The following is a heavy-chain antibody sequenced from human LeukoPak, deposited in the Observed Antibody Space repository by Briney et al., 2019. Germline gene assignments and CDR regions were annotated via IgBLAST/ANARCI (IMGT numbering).Heavy chain of an antibody. CDR3: ARVHYYDSYACDI. CDR1: GGSISSGSYY. Sequence: SETLSLTCTVSGGSISSGSYYWSWIRQPPGKGLEWIGYIYYSGSTNYNPSLKSRVTISVDTSKNQFSLKLSSVTAADTAVYYCARVHYYDSYACDIWGQGTMVTVSS. CDR2: IYYSGST. D-gene: IGHD3-22*01. J-gene: IGHJ3*02. V-gene: IGHV4-61*01.